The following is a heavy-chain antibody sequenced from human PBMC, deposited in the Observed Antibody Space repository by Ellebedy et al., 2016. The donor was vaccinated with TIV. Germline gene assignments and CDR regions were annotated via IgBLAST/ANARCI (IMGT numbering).Heavy chain of an antibody. CDR2: IKQDGSEK. CDR1: GFPFRNYW. CDR3: ARSRGVSY. V-gene: IGHV3-7*03. Sequence: GESLKISCAASGFPFRNYWMTWVRQAPGKGPECVANIKQDGSEKYYVDSVKGRFPISRDNAKNSLYLQMNSLRAEDTDVYFCARSRGVSYWGQGTLVTVSS. J-gene: IGHJ4*02. D-gene: IGHD2-8*01.